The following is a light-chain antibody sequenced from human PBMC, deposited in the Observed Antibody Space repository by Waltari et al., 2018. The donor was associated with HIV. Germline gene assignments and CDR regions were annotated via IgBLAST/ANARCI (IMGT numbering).Light chain of an antibody. CDR1: PGSVSTASY. J-gene: IGLJ3*02. Sequence: VVTQEPSLTVSPGGTVTLTCASSPGSVSTASYPSWFQQRPGQAPRPLIFSSNKRRSWTPEHFSGSLLGYKAVLTLSPVQPEDEPDYYCLLYYGGRQPSWVFGGGTKLTVL. CDR2: SSN. V-gene: IGLV7-43*01. CDR3: LLYYGGRQPSWV.